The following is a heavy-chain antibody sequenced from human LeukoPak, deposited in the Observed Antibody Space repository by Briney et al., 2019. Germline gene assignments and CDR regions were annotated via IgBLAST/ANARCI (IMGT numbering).Heavy chain of an antibody. CDR3: ARLGIAGTATAPFDI. CDR2: ISGSGGST. J-gene: IGHJ3*02. Sequence: GGSLRLSCAASGFTFSSYAMSWVRQAPGKGLEWVSAISGSGGSTYYADSVKGRFTISRDNSKNTLYLQMNSLRDEDTALYYCARLGIAGTATAPFDIWGQGTVVIVSS. D-gene: IGHD2-21*02. V-gene: IGHV3-23*01. CDR1: GFTFSSYA.